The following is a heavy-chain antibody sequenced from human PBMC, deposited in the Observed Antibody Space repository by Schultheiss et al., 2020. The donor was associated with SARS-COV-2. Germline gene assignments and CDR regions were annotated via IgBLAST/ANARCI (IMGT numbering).Heavy chain of an antibody. Sequence: GGSLRLSCSASGFTFSSYAMHWVRQAPGKGLEYVSAISPNGNNTYYADSVKGRFTMSRDNSKNTLYLQMSSLRAEDTAVYYCAKDGILASLWGQGTLVTVSS. D-gene: IGHD3-3*01. CDR3: AKDGILASL. CDR2: ISPNGNNT. V-gene: IGHV3-64D*09. CDR1: GFTFSSYA. J-gene: IGHJ4*02.